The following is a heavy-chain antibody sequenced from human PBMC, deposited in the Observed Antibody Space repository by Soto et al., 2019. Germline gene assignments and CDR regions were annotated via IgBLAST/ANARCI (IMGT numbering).Heavy chain of an antibody. CDR2: IYYSGST. CDR1: GASISSGGYY. Sequence: SETLSLTCTVSGASISSGGYYWTWIRQHPAKGLERIGYIYYSGSTNSNPSLKSRVTISVDTSKNQFSLKLSSVTAADTAVYYCARRRGVVISYYYYGMDVWGQGTTVTVSS. CDR3: ARRRGVVISYYYYGMDV. V-gene: IGHV4-31*03. D-gene: IGHD3-3*01. J-gene: IGHJ6*02.